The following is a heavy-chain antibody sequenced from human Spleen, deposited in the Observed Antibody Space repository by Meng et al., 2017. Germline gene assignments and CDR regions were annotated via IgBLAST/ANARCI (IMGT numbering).Heavy chain of an antibody. V-gene: IGHV1-2*06. CDR3: ARDEDISAAGKLFGDY. CDR1: AYPFHDYC. J-gene: IGHJ4*02. CDR2: INPKSGDT. D-gene: IGHD6-13*01. Sequence: VRLVPSGAQVKKPGASAQVSCKASAYPFHDYCLHWVRRAHGQGLEWMGRINPKSGDTHYAQRFQGRVTMTGDTSISTVYMELSGLRSDDPAMDYCARDEDISAAGKLFGDYWGQGTLVTVSS.